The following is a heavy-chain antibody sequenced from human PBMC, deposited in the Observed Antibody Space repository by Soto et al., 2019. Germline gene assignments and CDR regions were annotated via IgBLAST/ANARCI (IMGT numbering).Heavy chain of an antibody. Sequence: SETLSLTCAVYGGSFSGYYWSWIRQPPGKGLERIGEINHSGSTNYNPSLKSRVTISVDTSKNQFSLKLSSVTAADTAVYYCARMSLRGYCSSTSCYFQVEGGPDRLRYGMDVWGQGTTVTVSS. V-gene: IGHV4-34*01. CDR1: GGSFSGYY. CDR2: INHSGST. CDR3: ARMSLRGYCSSTSCYFQVEGGPDRLRYGMDV. J-gene: IGHJ6*02. D-gene: IGHD2-2*01.